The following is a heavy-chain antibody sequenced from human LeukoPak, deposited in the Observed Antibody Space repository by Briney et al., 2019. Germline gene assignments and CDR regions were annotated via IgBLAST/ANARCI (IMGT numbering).Heavy chain of an antibody. CDR3: ARVAMGITIFGVVKDY. CDR1: GFTFSSYA. V-gene: IGHV3-30*01. CDR2: ISYDGSNK. J-gene: IGHJ4*02. D-gene: IGHD3-3*01. Sequence: PGGSLRLSCATSGFTFSSYAMHWVRQAPGKGLEWVAVISYDGSNKYYADSVKGRFTISRDNSKNTLYLQMNSLRAEDTAVYYCARVAMGITIFGVVKDYWGQGTLVTVSS.